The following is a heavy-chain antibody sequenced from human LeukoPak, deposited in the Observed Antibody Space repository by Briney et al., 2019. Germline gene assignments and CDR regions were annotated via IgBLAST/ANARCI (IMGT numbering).Heavy chain of an antibody. D-gene: IGHD5-12*01. V-gene: IGHV1-69*06. CDR1: GGTFSSYA. CDR2: IIPIFGTA. CDR3: AGVGDTDLDVWWLRGYFDY. J-gene: IGHJ4*02. Sequence: SVKVSCKASGGTFSSYAISWVRQAPGQGLEWMGGIIPIFGTANYAQKFQGRVTITADKSTSTAYMELSSLRSEDTAVYYCAGVGDTDLDVWWLRGYFDYWGQGTLVTVSS.